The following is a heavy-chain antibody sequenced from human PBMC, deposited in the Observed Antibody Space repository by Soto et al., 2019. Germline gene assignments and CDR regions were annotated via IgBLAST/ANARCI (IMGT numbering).Heavy chain of an antibody. CDR1: GFTVSSNY. CDR2: IYSGGST. Sequence: EVQLVESGGGLIQPGGSLRLSCAASGFTVSSNYMSWVRQAPGKGLEWVSVIYSGGSTYYADSVKGRFTISRDNSKNTLYLQMNSLRAEDTAVYYRARDGRRTAADHYGMDVWGQGTTVTVSS. J-gene: IGHJ6*02. CDR3: ARDGRRTAADHYGMDV. V-gene: IGHV3-53*01. D-gene: IGHD6-13*01.